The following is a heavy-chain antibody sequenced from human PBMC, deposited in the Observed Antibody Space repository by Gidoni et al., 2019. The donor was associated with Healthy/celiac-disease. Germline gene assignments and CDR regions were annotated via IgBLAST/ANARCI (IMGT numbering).Heavy chain of an antibody. D-gene: IGHD2-15*01. V-gene: IGHV1-69*06. CDR2: IIPIFGTA. J-gene: IGHJ5*02. CDR3: AREEDIVVVNGNWFDP. Sequence: QVQLVQSGAAVKKPGSSVKVSCKASGGTFSSYAISWVRQAPGQGLEWMGGIIPIFGTANYAQKFQGRVTITADKSTSTAYMELSSLRSEDTAVYYCAREEDIVVVNGNWFDPWGQGTLVTVSS. CDR1: GGTFSSYA.